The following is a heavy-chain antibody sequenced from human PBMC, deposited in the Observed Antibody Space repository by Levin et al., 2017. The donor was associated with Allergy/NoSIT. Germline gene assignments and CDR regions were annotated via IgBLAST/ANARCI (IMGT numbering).Heavy chain of an antibody. D-gene: IGHD5-24*01. CDR1: GFTFSSYG. J-gene: IGHJ4*02. CDR2: ISYDGSNK. CDR3: AKSHGYNSNAGY. Sequence: GESLKISCAASGFTFSSYGMHWVRQAPGKGLEWVAVISYDGSNKYYADSVKGRFTISRDNSKNTLYLQMNSLRAEDTAVYYCAKSHGYNSNAGYWGQGTLVTVSS. V-gene: IGHV3-30*18.